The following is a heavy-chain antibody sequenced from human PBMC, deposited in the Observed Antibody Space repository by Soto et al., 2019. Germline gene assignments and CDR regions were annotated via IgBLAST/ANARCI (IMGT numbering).Heavy chain of an antibody. D-gene: IGHD3-22*01. Sequence: SVKFSCKASGGTFSSYATSWVRQAPGQGLEWMGGIIPIFGTANYAQKFQGRVTITADESTSTAYMELSSLRSEDTAVYYCARAGDYYDSSGYYETRAHWFDPWGQGTQVTVSS. CDR3: ARAGDYYDSSGYYETRAHWFDP. CDR1: GGTFSSYA. J-gene: IGHJ5*02. V-gene: IGHV1-69*13. CDR2: IIPIFGTA.